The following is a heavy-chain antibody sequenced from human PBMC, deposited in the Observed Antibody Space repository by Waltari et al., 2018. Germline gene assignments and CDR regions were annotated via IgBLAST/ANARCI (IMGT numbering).Heavy chain of an antibody. CDR3: ARDNIAAADPPYDY. V-gene: IGHV4-39*07. CDR1: GGSIRSSIYY. Sequence: QLQLQESGPGLVKPSETLSPTCTVSGGSIRSSIYYWGWIRQPPGKGLEWIGSIYYSGSTYYNPSLKSRVTISVDTSKNQFSLKLSSVTAADTAVYYCARDNIAAADPPYDYWGQGTLVTVSS. CDR2: IYYSGST. D-gene: IGHD6-13*01. J-gene: IGHJ4*02.